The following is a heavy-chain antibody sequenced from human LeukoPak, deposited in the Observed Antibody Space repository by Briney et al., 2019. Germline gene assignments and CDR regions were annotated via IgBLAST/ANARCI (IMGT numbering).Heavy chain of an antibody. CDR1: GFTFSSYA. D-gene: IGHD3-22*01. V-gene: IGHV3-23*01. CDR2: INDNGDGT. J-gene: IGHJ4*02. Sequence: GGSLRLSCAASGFTFSSYAMSWVRQAPGKGLKWVSTINDNGDGTYYADSVKGRFTISRDNSKNTLYLQMNSLRAEDTAVYYCARDPHYYDSSGVTDWGQGTLVTVSS. CDR3: ARDPHYYDSSGVTD.